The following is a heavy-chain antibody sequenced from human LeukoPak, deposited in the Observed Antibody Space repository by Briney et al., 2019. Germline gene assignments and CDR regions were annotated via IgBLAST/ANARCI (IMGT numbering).Heavy chain of an antibody. CDR3: SSGSYSYYYMDV. V-gene: IGHV4-59*01. J-gene: IGHJ6*03. Sequence: SETLSLTCAVYGGSFSSYYWSWIRQPPGKGLEWIGYIYYSGSTNYSPSLKSRVTISVDTSKNQFSLRLNSVTAADTAVYYCSSGSYSYYYMDVWGKGTTVTVSS. D-gene: IGHD1-26*01. CDR2: IYYSGST. CDR1: GGSFSSYY.